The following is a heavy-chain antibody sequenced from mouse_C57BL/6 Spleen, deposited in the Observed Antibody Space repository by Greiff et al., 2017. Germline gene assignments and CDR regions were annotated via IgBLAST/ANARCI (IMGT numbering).Heavy chain of an antibody. Sequence: VQLQQSGAELVRPGASVTLSCKASGYTFTDYEMHWVKQTPVHGLEWIGAIDPETGGTAYNQKFKGKAILTADKSSSTAYMELRSLTSEDTAVYSCTRYRVFITTVVATYWYFDVWGTGTTVTVSS. CDR3: TRYRVFITTVVATYWYFDV. D-gene: IGHD1-1*01. V-gene: IGHV1-15*01. CDR1: GYTFTDYE. J-gene: IGHJ1*03. CDR2: IDPETGGT.